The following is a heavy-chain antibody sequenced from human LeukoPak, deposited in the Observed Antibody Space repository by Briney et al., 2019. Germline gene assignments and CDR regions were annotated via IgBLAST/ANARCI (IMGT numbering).Heavy chain of an antibody. CDR2: ISAYNGNT. V-gene: IGHV1-18*04. D-gene: IGHD3-10*01. J-gene: IGHJ4*02. CDR1: GYTFTSYG. Sequence: GASVKVSCKASGYTFTSYGISWVRQAPGQGLEWMGWISAYNGNTNYAQKLQGRVTMTTDTSTSTAYMELRSLRSDDTAVYYCVLANSGDYGAGSYGGGGDYWGQGTLVTVSS. CDR3: VLANSGDYGAGSYGGGGDY.